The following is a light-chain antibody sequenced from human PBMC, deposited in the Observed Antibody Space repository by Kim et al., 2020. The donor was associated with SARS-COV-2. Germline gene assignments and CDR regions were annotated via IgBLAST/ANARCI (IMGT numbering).Light chain of an antibody. CDR3: QQFNRCPFT. V-gene: IGKV1-13*02. CDR1: QGISTG. Sequence: AIQLTQSPSSLSASVGDRVTITCRASQGISTGLAWYEQKPGKAPNLLIYDASSLQSGVPSRFSGSGSGTDFTLTISSLQPEDFATYYCQQFNRCPFTFGQGTRLEIK. J-gene: IGKJ5*01. CDR2: DAS.